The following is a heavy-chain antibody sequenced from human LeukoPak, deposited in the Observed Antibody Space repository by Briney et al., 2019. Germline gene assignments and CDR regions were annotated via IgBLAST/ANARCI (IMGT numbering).Heavy chain of an antibody. CDR2: IYYSGST. V-gene: IGHV4-39*07. Sequence: PSETLSLTCTVSGGSISSSSYYWGWIRQPPGKGLEWIGSIYYSGSTYYNPSLKSRVTISVDTSKNQFSLKLSSVTAADTAVYYCARDTYDSSGYNWFDPWGQGTLVTVSS. D-gene: IGHD3-22*01. CDR3: ARDTYDSSGYNWFDP. CDR1: GGSISSSSYY. J-gene: IGHJ5*02.